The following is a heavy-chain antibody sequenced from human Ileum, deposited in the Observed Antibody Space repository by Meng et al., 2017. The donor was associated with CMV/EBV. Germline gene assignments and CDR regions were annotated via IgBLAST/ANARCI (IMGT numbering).Heavy chain of an antibody. Sequence: GESLKISCASSGLTFSTFWMSWFRQAPGKGLEWVAHIKQDGSEKYYMDSVKGRFTISRDNTENSLFLQMNTLRAEDTAVYYCATTSGSSYWGQGALVTVSS. J-gene: IGHJ4*02. V-gene: IGHV3-7*01. CDR2: IKQDGSEK. CDR3: ATTSGSSY. D-gene: IGHD6-6*01. CDR1: GLTFSTFW.